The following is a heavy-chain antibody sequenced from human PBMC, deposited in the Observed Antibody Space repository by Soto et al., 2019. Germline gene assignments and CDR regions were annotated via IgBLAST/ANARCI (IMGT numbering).Heavy chain of an antibody. CDR3: ARGPYYDFWSGYYSKGQNWFDP. J-gene: IGHJ5*02. V-gene: IGHV1-8*01. Sequence: AASVKVSCKASGYTFTSYDINWVRQATGQGLEWMGWMNPNSGNTGYAQKFQGRVTMTRNTSISTAYMELSSLRSEDTAVYYCARGPYYDFWSGYYSKGQNWFDPWGQGTLVTVSS. CDR2: MNPNSGNT. D-gene: IGHD3-3*01. CDR1: GYTFTSYD.